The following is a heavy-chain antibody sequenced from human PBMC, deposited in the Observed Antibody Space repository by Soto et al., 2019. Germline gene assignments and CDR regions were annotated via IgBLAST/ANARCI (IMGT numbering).Heavy chain of an antibody. CDR2: TYYRSKWYN. J-gene: IGHJ3*02. Sequence: SQTLSLTCDISGDNVSSNSAAWNWIRQSPSRGLEWLGRTYYRSKWYNDYAVSVKSRITINPDTSKNQFSLQLNSVTPEDTAVYYCARDLPYDYIWGSYRFRGNDAFDIWGQGTMVTVSS. V-gene: IGHV6-1*01. CDR1: GDNVSSNSAA. CDR3: ARDLPYDYIWGSYRFRGNDAFDI. D-gene: IGHD3-16*02.